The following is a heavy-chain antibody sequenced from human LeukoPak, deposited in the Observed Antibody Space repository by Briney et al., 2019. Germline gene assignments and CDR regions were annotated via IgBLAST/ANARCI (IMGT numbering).Heavy chain of an antibody. V-gene: IGHV3-23*01. Sequence: PGGSLRLSCAASGLRFSDYYVSWIRQAPGKGLEWVSAISGSGGSTYYADSVKGRFTISRDNSKNTLYLQMNSLRAEDTAVYYCARGGDNYGYIFDYWGQGTLVTVSS. J-gene: IGHJ4*02. CDR1: GLRFSDYY. D-gene: IGHD5-18*01. CDR2: ISGSGGST. CDR3: ARGGDNYGYIFDY.